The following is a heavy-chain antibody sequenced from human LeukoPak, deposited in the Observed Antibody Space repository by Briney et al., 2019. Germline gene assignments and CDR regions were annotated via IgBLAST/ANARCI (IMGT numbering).Heavy chain of an antibody. CDR2: ISTSSNSI. D-gene: IGHD3-10*01. CDR1: GFTFTSYS. Sequence: GGSLRLSCAASGFTFTSYSMNWVRQAPGKGLEWVSYISTSSNSIYYADSVKGRFTISRDNAKNSLYLQMNSLRAEDTAVYYCARGALGNYHMDVWGKGTTVTVSS. V-gene: IGHV3-48*01. J-gene: IGHJ6*03. CDR3: ARGALGNYHMDV.